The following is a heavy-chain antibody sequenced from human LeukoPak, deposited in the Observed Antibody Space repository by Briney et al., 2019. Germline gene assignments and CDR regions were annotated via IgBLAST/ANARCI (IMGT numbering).Heavy chain of an antibody. Sequence: GASVKVSCKASGYTLTGYYMHWVRQAPGQGLEWMGWINPNSGGTNYAQKFQGRVTMTRDTSISTAYMELSRLRSDDTAVYYCARAPSIAARPDVGFFVYWGQGTLVTVSS. V-gene: IGHV1-2*02. D-gene: IGHD6-6*01. CDR3: ARAPSIAARPDVGFFVY. CDR1: GYTLTGYY. J-gene: IGHJ4*02. CDR2: INPNSGGT.